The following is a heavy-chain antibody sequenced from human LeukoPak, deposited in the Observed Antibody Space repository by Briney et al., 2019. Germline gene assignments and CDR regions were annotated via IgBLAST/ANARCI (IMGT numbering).Heavy chain of an antibody. D-gene: IGHD3-3*01. Sequence: SVKVSCKASGGTFSSYAISWVRQAPGQGLEWMGGIIPIFGTANYAQKFQGRVTITADESTSTAYMELSSLRSEGTAVYYCAGVPTYDFWSGYENYYYYGMDVWGQGTTVTVSS. CDR1: GGTFSSYA. CDR2: IIPIFGTA. V-gene: IGHV1-69*13. CDR3: AGVPTYDFWSGYENYYYYGMDV. J-gene: IGHJ6*02.